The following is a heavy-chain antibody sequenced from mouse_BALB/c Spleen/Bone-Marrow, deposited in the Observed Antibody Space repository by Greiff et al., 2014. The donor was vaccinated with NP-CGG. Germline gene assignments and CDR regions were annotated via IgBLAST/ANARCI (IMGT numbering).Heavy chain of an antibody. Sequence: EVKLVESGGGLVKPGGSLKLSCAASGFTFSDYYMYWVRQTPEKRLEWVATVSDGGSYTDYPGSVKGRFTVSRDNAKNNLYLQMSSLKSEDTAMYFCARTYRPFALDYWGQGTSVTVSS. CDR3: ARTYRPFALDY. J-gene: IGHJ4*01. CDR2: VSDGGSYT. V-gene: IGHV5-4*02. CDR1: GFTFSDYY. D-gene: IGHD2-14*01.